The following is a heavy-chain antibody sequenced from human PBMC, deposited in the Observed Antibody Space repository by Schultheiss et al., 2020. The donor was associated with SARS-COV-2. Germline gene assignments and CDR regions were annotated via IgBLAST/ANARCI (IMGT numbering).Heavy chain of an antibody. CDR3: ARNHIVGATNYYYYGMDV. CDR1: GGSISSYY. D-gene: IGHD1-26*01. V-gene: IGHV4-59*12. J-gene: IGHJ6*02. Sequence: SETLSLTCTVSGGSISSYYWNWIRQHPGKGLEWIGYIYHSGSTNYNPSLKSRVTISVDTSKNQFSLKLSSVTAADTAVYYCARNHIVGATNYYYYGMDVWGQGTTVTVSS. CDR2: IYHSGST.